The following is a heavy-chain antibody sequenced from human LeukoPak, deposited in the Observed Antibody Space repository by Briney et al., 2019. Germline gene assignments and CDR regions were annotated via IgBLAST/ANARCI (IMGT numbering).Heavy chain of an antibody. CDR2: ISYDGSNK. D-gene: IGHD1-1*01. J-gene: IGHJ4*02. CDR3: ARAPTYNWNEKDYFDY. V-gene: IGHV3-30*04. CDR1: GFTFSSYA. Sequence: PGRSLRRSCAASGFTFSSYAMHWVRQAPGKGLEWVAVISYDGSNKYYADSVKGRFTISRDNSKNTLYLQMNSLRAEDTAVYYCARAPTYNWNEKDYFDYWGQGTLVTVSS.